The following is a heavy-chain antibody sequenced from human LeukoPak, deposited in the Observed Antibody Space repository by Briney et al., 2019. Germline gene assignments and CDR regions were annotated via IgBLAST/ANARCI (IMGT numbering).Heavy chain of an antibody. J-gene: IGHJ5*02. D-gene: IGHD3-16*01. V-gene: IGHV4-39*07. CDR1: GGSISSSSYY. Sequence: SETLSLTCTVSGGSISSSSYYWGWIRQPPGKGLEWIGSIYYSGSTYYNPSLKSRVTISVDTSKNQFSLKLSSVTGADTAVYYCARGDHWFDPWGQRTLVTVSS. CDR2: IYYSGST. CDR3: ARGDHWFDP.